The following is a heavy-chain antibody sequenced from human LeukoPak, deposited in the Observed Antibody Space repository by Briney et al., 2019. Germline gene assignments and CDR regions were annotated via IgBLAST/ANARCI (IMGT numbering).Heavy chain of an antibody. CDR3: ARDVGFWSGIENWFDP. Sequence: PGGSLRLSCAASGFTFSSYEMNSVRQAPGKGLEWVSYISSSGSTIYYADSVKGRFTISRDNAKNSLYLQMNSLRAEDTAVYYCARDVGFWSGIENWFDPRGQGTLVTVSS. CDR1: GFTFSSYE. V-gene: IGHV3-48*03. CDR2: ISSSGSTI. D-gene: IGHD3-3*01. J-gene: IGHJ5*02.